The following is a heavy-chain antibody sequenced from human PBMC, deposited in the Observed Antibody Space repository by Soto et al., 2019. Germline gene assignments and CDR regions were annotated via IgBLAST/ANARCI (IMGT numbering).Heavy chain of an antibody. CDR3: AREGRYYYDSSGYQLFDY. J-gene: IGHJ4*02. CDR2: IYYSGST. D-gene: IGHD3-22*01. CDR1: GGSISSGDYY. Sequence: QVQLQESGPGLVKPSQTLSLTCTVSGGSISSGDYYWGWIRQPPGKGLEWIGYIYYSGSTYYNPSLKSRVTISVDTSKNQFSLKLSSVTAADTAVYYCAREGRYYYDSSGYQLFDYWGQGTLVTVSS. V-gene: IGHV4-30-4*01.